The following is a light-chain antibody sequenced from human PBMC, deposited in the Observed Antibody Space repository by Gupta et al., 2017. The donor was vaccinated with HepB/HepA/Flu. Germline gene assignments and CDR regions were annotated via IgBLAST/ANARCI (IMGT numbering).Light chain of an antibody. Sequence: QSALTQPASVSGSPGQSLTISCTGTSSDVGGYNYVSWYQQHPGKATKLMIYDVSNRPSGVSNRFSGSKSGNTASLTISGLQAEDEADYYCSSYTSSSTWVFGGGTKLTVL. V-gene: IGLV2-14*03. CDR2: DVS. J-gene: IGLJ3*02. CDR3: SSYTSSSTWV. CDR1: SSDVGGYNY.